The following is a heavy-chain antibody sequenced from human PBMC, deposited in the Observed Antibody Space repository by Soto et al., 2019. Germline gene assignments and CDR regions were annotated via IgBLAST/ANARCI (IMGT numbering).Heavy chain of an antibody. CDR3: ARQGGSGWQNYYGMDV. V-gene: IGHV5-51*01. D-gene: IGHD6-19*01. J-gene: IGHJ6*02. Sequence: PGESLKISCKGSGYSFTSYWIAWVRQVPGKGLELMGIIYPDDTDTRYSPSFQGQVTISADKSIGTAYLQWSGLKASDTAMYYCARQGGSGWQNYYGMDVWGQGTTVTVSS. CDR1: GYSFTSYW. CDR2: IYPDDTDT.